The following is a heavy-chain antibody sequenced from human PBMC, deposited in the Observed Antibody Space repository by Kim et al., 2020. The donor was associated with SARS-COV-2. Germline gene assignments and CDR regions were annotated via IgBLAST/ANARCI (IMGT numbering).Heavy chain of an antibody. CDR1: GFTFSTYA. D-gene: IGHD1-26*01. Sequence: GGSLRLSCAASGFTFSTYAISWVRLAPGKGLEWVSAISGRTTNTYYADSVRGRFTISRDNSRNTLYLQMSSLRAEDTALYYCARADRGSYYYVMDVWGQGTTVTVSS. J-gene: IGHJ6*02. CDR2: ISGRTTNT. V-gene: IGHV3-23*01. CDR3: ARADRGSYYYVMDV.